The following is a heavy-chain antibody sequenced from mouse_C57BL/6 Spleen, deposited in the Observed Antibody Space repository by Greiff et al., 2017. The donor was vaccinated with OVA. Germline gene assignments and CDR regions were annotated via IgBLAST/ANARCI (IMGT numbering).Heavy chain of an antibody. Sequence: VQLQQSGPELVKPGASVKISCKASGYAFSSSWMNWVKQRPGKGLEWIGRIYPGDGDTNYNGKFKGKATLTADKSSSTAYMQLSSLTSEDSAVYFCAPTVVGPWCFDVWGTGTTVTVSS. CDR1: GYAFSSSW. CDR2: IYPGDGDT. V-gene: IGHV1-82*01. CDR3: APTVVGPWCFDV. J-gene: IGHJ1*03. D-gene: IGHD1-1*01.